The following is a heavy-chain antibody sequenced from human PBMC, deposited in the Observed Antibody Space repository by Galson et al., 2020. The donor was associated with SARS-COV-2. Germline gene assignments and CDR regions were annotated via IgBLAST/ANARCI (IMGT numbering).Heavy chain of an antibody. CDR1: GFTFDDYA. CDR2: ISWNSGSI. Sequence: GGSLRLSCAASGFTFDDYAMHWVRQAPGKGLEWVSGISWNSGSIGYADSVKGRFTISRDNAKNSLYLQMNSLRAEDTALYYCALDYYDSSPGGYYGMDVWGQGTTVTVSS. D-gene: IGHD3-22*01. V-gene: IGHV3-9*01. J-gene: IGHJ6*02. CDR3: ALDYYDSSPGGYYGMDV.